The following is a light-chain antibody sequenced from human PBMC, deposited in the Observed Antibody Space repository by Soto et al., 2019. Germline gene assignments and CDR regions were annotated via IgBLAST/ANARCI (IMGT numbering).Light chain of an antibody. CDR3: ISYTDRQSYL. V-gene: IGLV2-14*03. CDR1: SSDIGSYDH. Sequence: LTNPASWSGSPGHPITISGIGTSSDIGSYDHVAWYQQFPGKSPKLIIYAVSDRPSGVSDRFSGSKSGISASLTISGLQTEDEADYYCISYTDRQSYLFGTGTKVTVL. J-gene: IGLJ1*01. CDR2: AVS.